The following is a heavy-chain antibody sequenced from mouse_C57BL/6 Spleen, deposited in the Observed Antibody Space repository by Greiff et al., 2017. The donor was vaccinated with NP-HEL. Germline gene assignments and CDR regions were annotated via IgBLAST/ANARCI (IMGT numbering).Heavy chain of an antibody. CDR2: IYPGSGST. CDR3: ARERYYYGSSYGAMDY. J-gene: IGHJ4*01. D-gene: IGHD1-1*01. Sequence: VQLQQPGAELVKPGASVKMSCKASGYTFTSYWITWVKQRPGQGLEWIGDIYPGSGSTNYNEKFKSKATLTVDTSSSTAYMKLSSLTSEDSAVYYCARERYYYGSSYGAMDYWGQGTSVTVSS. CDR1: GYTFTSYW. V-gene: IGHV1-55*01.